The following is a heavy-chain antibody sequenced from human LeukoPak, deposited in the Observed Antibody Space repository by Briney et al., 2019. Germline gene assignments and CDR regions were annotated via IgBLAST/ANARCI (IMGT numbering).Heavy chain of an antibody. J-gene: IGHJ5*02. CDR1: GFTFRSYN. V-gene: IGHV3-15*01. Sequence: KAGGSLRLSCAASGFTFRSYNMGWVRQAQGEGLEWVARIKSKTDGGTTDYAAPVKSRFTISRDDPKNTLYLQMNSLTTEDTAVYYCTTDLGSWGQGTLVTVSS. CDR2: IKSKTDGGTT. CDR3: TTDLGS.